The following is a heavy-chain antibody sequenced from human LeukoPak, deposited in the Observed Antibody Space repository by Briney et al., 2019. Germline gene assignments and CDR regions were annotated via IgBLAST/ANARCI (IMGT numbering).Heavy chain of an antibody. CDR3: AREGGRVIDY. Sequence: SETLSLTCTVSGGSISSYYWNWIRQPAGKGPEWIGRIYISGTTNYNPALKSRVTMSVDTSRNQFSLNLSSVTAADTAVYYCAREGGRVIDYWGQGTLVTVSS. J-gene: IGHJ4*02. CDR2: IYISGTT. CDR1: GGSISSYY. V-gene: IGHV4-4*07. D-gene: IGHD3-10*01.